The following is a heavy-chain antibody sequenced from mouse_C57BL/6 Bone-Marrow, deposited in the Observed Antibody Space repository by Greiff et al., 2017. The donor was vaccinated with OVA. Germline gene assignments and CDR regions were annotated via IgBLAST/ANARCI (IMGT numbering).Heavy chain of an antibody. Sequence: VKLMESGAELMKPGASVKLSCKATGYTFTGYWIEWVKQRPGHGLEWIGEILPGSGSTNYNEKFKGKATFTADTSSNTAYMQLSSLTTEDSAIYYCARSGYYDYDGGYFDYWGQGTTLTVSS. J-gene: IGHJ2*01. CDR1: GYTFTGYW. D-gene: IGHD2-4*01. CDR3: ARSGYYDYDGGYFDY. V-gene: IGHV1-9*01. CDR2: ILPGSGST.